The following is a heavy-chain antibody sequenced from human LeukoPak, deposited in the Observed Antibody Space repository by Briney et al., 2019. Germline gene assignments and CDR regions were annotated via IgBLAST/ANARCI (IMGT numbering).Heavy chain of an antibody. Sequence: SETLSLTCAVYGGSFSGYYWSWIRQPPGKGLEWIGRIYTSGSTNYNPSLKSRLTMSVDTSKNQFSLKLSSVTAADTAVYYCARDPCSGGCPLDYWGQGTLVTVSS. CDR1: GGSFSGYY. CDR3: ARDPCSGGCPLDY. J-gene: IGHJ4*02. V-gene: IGHV4-4*07. CDR2: IYTSGST. D-gene: IGHD2-15*01.